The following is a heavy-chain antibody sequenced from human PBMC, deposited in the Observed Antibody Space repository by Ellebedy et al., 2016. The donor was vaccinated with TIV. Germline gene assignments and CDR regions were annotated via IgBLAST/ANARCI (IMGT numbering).Heavy chain of an antibody. CDR3: AKLAGISSWYAEY. D-gene: IGHD6-13*01. CDR1: AFTFSCCA. V-gene: IGHV3-23*01. J-gene: IGHJ4*02. Sequence: PGGSLRLSCAASAFTFSCCAMSWVRQTPGKGLEWVSVISNSGDTTYAAYVNGRFTISRDNSKDTRFLQMNSLRAEDTGVYYCAKLAGISSWYAEYWGQGTLVTVSS. CDR2: ISNSGDTT.